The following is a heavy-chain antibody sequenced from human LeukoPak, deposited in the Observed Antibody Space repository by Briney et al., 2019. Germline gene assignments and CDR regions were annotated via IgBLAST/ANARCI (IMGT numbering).Heavy chain of an antibody. D-gene: IGHD2-15*01. Sequence: GESLKISCKGSGYSFTSYWISWVRQMPGKGLEWMGRIDPSDSYTNYSPSFQGHVTISAVKSISTAYLQWSSLKASDTAMYYCATGYCSGGSCYSFDYWGQGTLVTVSS. J-gene: IGHJ4*02. CDR2: IDPSDSYT. V-gene: IGHV5-10-1*01. CDR3: ATGYCSGGSCYSFDY. CDR1: GYSFTSYW.